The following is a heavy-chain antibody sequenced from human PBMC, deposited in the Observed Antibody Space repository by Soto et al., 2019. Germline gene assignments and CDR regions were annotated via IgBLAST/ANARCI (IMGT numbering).Heavy chain of an antibody. Sequence: ASVKVSCKASGYPFIDNHIHWVRQAPGQGLEWMGWLNPYSGATTYAPKYQGRITLTRDTSLSTSYMELNGLNSDDTAVYFCATARRGTVSLLAAWGQGTLVTVSS. J-gene: IGHJ5*01. CDR2: LNPYSGAT. D-gene: IGHD4-4*01. V-gene: IGHV1-2*02. CDR3: ATARRGTVSLLAA. CDR1: GYPFIDNH.